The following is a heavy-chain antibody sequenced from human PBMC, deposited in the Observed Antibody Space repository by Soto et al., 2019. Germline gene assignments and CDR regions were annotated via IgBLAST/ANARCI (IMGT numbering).Heavy chain of an antibody. V-gene: IGHV1-8*01. CDR2: MNPNSGNT. Sequence: ASVKVSCKASGYTFTSYDINWVRQATGQGLEWMGWMNPNSGNTGYAQKFQGRVTMTRNTSISTAYMELSSLRSEDTAVYYCARGTSYYDFWSGYYIPHPDFDYWGQGTLVTVSS. CDR1: GYTFTSYD. J-gene: IGHJ4*02. D-gene: IGHD3-3*01. CDR3: ARGTSYYDFWSGYYIPHPDFDY.